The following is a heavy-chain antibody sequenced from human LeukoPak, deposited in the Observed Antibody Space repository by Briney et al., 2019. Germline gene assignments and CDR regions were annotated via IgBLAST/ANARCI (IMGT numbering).Heavy chain of an antibody. V-gene: IGHV3-74*01. CDR1: GLTFSNYW. Sequence: GGSLRLSCAASGLTFSNYWMHWVRQVSGKGLVWVSGINSDGSFTSYAGSVKGRFTISRDNAKNTLYLQMNSLRAEDTALYYCARGSSDWYGIDYWGQGILVPVSS. CDR2: INSDGSFT. J-gene: IGHJ4*02. D-gene: IGHD6-19*01. CDR3: ARGSSDWYGIDY.